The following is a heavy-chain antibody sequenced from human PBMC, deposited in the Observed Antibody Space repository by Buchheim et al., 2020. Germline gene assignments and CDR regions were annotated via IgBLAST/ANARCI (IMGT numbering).Heavy chain of an antibody. CDR1: GFTFSSYG. CDR3: AKDLMVRGVEGYYGMDV. J-gene: IGHJ6*02. CDR2: ISYDGSNK. D-gene: IGHD3-10*01. Sequence: QVQLVESGGGVVQPGRSLRLSCAASGFTFSSYGMHWVRQAPGKGLEWVAVISYDGSNKCYADSVKGRFTISRDNSKTTLYLQMNSLRAEDTAVYYCAKDLMVRGVEGYYGMDVWGQGTT. V-gene: IGHV3-30*18.